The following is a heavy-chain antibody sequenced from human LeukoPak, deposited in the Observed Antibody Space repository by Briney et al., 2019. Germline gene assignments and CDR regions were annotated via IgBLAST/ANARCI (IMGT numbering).Heavy chain of an antibody. CDR1: GGSISNYY. D-gene: IGHD2-15*01. V-gene: IGHV4-59*01. Sequence: SETLSLTCTVSGGSISNYYWNWIRQPPGKGLEWLGFIYSSGTTNSNPSLKSRLSFSIDTSKNQFSLKLTSMTAADTAVYYCARASAPGGTRLFDYWGQGTLVTVSS. J-gene: IGHJ4*02. CDR3: ARASAPGGTRLFDY. CDR2: IYSSGTT.